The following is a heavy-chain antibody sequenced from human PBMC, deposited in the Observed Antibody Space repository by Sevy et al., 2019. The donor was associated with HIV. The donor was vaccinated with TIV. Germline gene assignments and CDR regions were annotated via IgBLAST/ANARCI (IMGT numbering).Heavy chain of an antibody. CDR3: ARNGPEVVTATLYYYYGMDV. J-gene: IGHJ6*02. CDR2: IKQDGSEK. CDR1: GFTFSSYW. D-gene: IGHD2-21*02. Sequence: GGSLRLSCAASGFTFSSYWMSWVRQAPGKGLEWVANIKQDGSEKYYVDSVKGRFTISRDNAKKSLYLQMNSLRAEDTAVYYCARNGPEVVTATLYYYYGMDVWGQGTTVTVSS. V-gene: IGHV3-7*01.